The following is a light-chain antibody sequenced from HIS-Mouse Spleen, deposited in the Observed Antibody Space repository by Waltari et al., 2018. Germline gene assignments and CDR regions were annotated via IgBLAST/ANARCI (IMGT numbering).Light chain of an antibody. CDR3: YSTDSSGNHRV. Sequence: SYELTQPPSVSVSPGQTARITCPGDALPKKYVSWYQQKSGQAPVLGIYEESKRPSGIPERFSGSSSGTMATLTISGAQVEDEADYYCYSTDSSGNHRVFGGGTKLTVL. CDR2: EES. CDR1: ALPKKY. V-gene: IGLV3-10*01. J-gene: IGLJ2*01.